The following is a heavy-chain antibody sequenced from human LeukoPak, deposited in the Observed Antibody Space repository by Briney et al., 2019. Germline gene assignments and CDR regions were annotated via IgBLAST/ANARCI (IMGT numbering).Heavy chain of an antibody. D-gene: IGHD6-19*01. CDR3: ARSVAGGHFDY. CDR1: GFTFSSYA. Sequence: PGRSLRLSCAASGFTFSSYAMHWVRQAPGKGLEWVAVISYDGSNKYYADSVKGRFTISRDNSKNTLYLQMNSLRAEDTAVYYCARSVAGGHFDYWGQGTLVTVSS. CDR2: ISYDGSNK. J-gene: IGHJ4*02. V-gene: IGHV3-30-3*01.